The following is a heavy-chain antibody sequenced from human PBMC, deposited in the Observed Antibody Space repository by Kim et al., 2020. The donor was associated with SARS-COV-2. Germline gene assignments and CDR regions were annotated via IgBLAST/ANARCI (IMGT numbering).Heavy chain of an antibody. J-gene: IGHJ3*02. V-gene: IGHV1-18*01. CDR1: GYTFTSYA. Sequence: ASVKVSCKASGYTFTSYAISWVRQAPGQGLEWMGWISAYEGHANYAAKVQGRLTMTTDTSTSTAYMELRSLRSDDTAVYYCARDWTYDENTDPFAIWGQG. CDR2: ISAYEGHA. D-gene: IGHD5-12*01. CDR3: ARDWTYDENTDPFAI.